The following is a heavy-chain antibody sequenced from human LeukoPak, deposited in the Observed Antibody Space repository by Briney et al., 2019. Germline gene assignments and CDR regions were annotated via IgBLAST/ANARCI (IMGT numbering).Heavy chain of an antibody. J-gene: IGHJ4*02. CDR3: TRAQRRGYSGYDLGY. D-gene: IGHD5-12*01. CDR1: GFTFGDYA. Sequence: GGSLRLSCTASGFTFGDYAMSWVRQAPGKGLEWVGFIRSKAYGGTTEYAASVKGRFTISRDDSKSIAYLQMNSLKTEDTAVYYCTRAQRRGYSGYDLGYWCQGTLVTVSS. CDR2: IRSKAYGGTT. V-gene: IGHV3-49*04.